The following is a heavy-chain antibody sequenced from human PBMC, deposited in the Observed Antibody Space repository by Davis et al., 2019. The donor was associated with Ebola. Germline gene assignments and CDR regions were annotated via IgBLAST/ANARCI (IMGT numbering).Heavy chain of an antibody. CDR1: GFTFGDYA. V-gene: IGHV3-23*01. CDR2: ISGSGGST. Sequence: GESLKISCTASGFTFGDYAMSWVRQAPGKGLEWVSAISGSGGSTYYADSVKGRFTISRDNSKNTLYLQMNSLRAEDTAVYYCAKVLSSGWYYYFDYWGQGTLVTVSS. D-gene: IGHD6-19*01. CDR3: AKVLSSGWYYYFDY. J-gene: IGHJ4*02.